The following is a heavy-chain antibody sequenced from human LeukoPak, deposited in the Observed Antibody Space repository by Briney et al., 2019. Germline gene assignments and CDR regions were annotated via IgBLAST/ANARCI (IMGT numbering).Heavy chain of an antibody. D-gene: IGHD3-10*01. Sequence: GESLKISCKGSGYSFTTYWIGGVRQIRRKGLEWMGIIYPGDSETRYSPSFQGQVTISADKSISTAYLQWSSLKGSDSAMYYCARGNSGYYFDNWGQGTLVTVSS. CDR1: GYSFTTYW. J-gene: IGHJ4*02. CDR3: ARGNSGYYFDN. CDR2: IYPGDSET. V-gene: IGHV5-51*01.